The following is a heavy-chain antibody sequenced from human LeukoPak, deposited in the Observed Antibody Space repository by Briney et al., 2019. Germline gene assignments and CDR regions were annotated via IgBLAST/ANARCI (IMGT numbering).Heavy chain of an antibody. CDR2: TKQDGSEK. J-gene: IGHJ4*02. V-gene: IGHV3-7*01. CDR1: GFTFSTYW. D-gene: IGHD3-22*01. Sequence: GGSLRLSCVASGFTFSTYWVSWVRQAPGKGLEWVANTKQDGSEKYYVDSVKGRFTISRDNAQNSLYLEMNSLRVDDTAVYYCARKNYYDSSGYRYYFDFWGQGTLVTVSS. CDR3: ARKNYYDSSGYRYYFDF.